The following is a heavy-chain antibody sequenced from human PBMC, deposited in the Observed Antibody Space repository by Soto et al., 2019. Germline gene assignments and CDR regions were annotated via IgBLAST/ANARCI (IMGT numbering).Heavy chain of an antibody. J-gene: IGHJ6*02. Sequence: PGESLKISCKGSGYSFTSYWISWVRQMPGKGLEWMGRIDPSDSYTNYSPSFQGHVTISADKSISTAYLQWSSLKASDTAMYYCARALQSPDYYDSSGYYDFRYYYYGMDVWGQGTTVTVS. D-gene: IGHD3-22*01. V-gene: IGHV5-10-1*01. CDR2: IDPSDSYT. CDR3: ARALQSPDYYDSSGYYDFRYYYYGMDV. CDR1: GYSFTSYW.